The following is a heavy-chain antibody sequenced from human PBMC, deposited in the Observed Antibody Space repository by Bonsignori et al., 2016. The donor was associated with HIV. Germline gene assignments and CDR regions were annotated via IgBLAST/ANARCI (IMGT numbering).Heavy chain of an antibody. J-gene: IGHJ6*03. Sequence: SGPTLVKPTQTLTLTCTFSGFSLNTASMRVSWIRQPPGKALEWLALIDWDDDKFYSTSLKTRLTISKDTSKNQVVLRMTNVDPVDTATYYCARGFYFHYMDVWGKGTTVTVSS. D-gene: IGHD2/OR15-2a*01. CDR3: ARGFYFHYMDV. V-gene: IGHV2-70*04. CDR1: GFSLNTASMR. CDR2: IDWDDDK.